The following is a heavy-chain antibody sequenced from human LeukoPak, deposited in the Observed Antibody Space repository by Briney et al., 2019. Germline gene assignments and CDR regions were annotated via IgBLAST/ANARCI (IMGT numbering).Heavy chain of an antibody. Sequence: GGSLRLSCAASGFTFSSYSMNWVRQAPGKGLEWVSSISSSSSYIYYADSVKGRFTISRDNAKNSLYLQMNSLRAEDTAVYYCARDHPSVDPDAFDIWGQGTMDTVSS. D-gene: IGHD3-9*01. CDR1: GFTFSSYS. V-gene: IGHV3-21*01. CDR3: ARDHPSVDPDAFDI. J-gene: IGHJ3*02. CDR2: ISSSSSYI.